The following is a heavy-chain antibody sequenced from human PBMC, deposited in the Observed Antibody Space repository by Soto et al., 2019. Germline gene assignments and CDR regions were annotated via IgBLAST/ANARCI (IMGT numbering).Heavy chain of an antibody. D-gene: IGHD1-26*01. V-gene: IGHV3-23*01. CDR1: GFTFSTYA. CDR2: ISGSGDST. J-gene: IGHJ4*02. Sequence: EVQLLESGGGLVQPGGSLSLSCAAPGFTFSTYAMRWVRQAPVKGLEWVSAISGSGDSTYYADSVKGRFTISRDNSKNTLYLQMNSLRAEDTAVYYCARRGSGSYYDYWGQGTLVTVSS. CDR3: ARRGSGSYYDY.